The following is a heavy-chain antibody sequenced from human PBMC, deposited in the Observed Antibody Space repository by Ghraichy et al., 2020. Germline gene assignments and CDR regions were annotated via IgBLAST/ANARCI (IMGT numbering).Heavy chain of an antibody. CDR3: AKDWYSSSRHPFFDS. Sequence: GGSLRLSCSASGFTFSSYTMNWVRQAPGKGLEWVSAITGSGDNTSYADSVRGRFSISRDNSKNTLYLQMNSLRVEDTAVYYCAKDWYSSSRHPFFDSWGQGSLVTVSS. V-gene: IGHV3-23*01. CDR1: GFTFSSYT. J-gene: IGHJ4*02. D-gene: IGHD6-13*01. CDR2: ITGSGDNT.